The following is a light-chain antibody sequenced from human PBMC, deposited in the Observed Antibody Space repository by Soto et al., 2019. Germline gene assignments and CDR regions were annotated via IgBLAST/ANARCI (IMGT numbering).Light chain of an antibody. CDR1: QSISSW. Sequence: DIQMTQSPSTLSASVGDRVTITCRASQSISSWLAWYQQKPGKAPKLLIYDASSFASGVSSRFSGSGYGAEFNLTISILYHDDFAPYYCQQYDSYAWTFGQGSNVDIK. CDR3: QQYDSYAWT. V-gene: IGKV1-5*01. J-gene: IGKJ1*01. CDR2: DAS.